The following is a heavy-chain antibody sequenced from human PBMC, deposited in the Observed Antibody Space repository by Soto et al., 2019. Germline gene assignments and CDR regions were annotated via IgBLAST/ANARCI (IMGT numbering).Heavy chain of an antibody. J-gene: IGHJ5*02. CDR3: ARERFLEWYPPGRFDP. D-gene: IGHD3-3*01. V-gene: IGHV4-31*03. Sequence: SETLSLTCTVSGGSISSGGYYWSWIRQHPGKGLEWIGYIYYSGSTYYNPSLKSRVTISVDTSKNQFSLKLSSVTAADTAVYYCARERFLEWYPPGRFDPWGQGTLVTVS. CDR1: GGSISSGGYY. CDR2: IYYSGST.